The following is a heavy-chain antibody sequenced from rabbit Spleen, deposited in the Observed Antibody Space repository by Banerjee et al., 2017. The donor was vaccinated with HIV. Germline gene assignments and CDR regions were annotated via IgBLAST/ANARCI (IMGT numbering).Heavy chain of an antibody. Sequence: QSLEESGGDLVKPGASLTLTCTASGFSFSSYYWICLVHQAPGKRPEWIACIYNGDVTTRYVSRVNAQIKITTGTTLYPLTLQMTSLSGADTASYFYAREAYDSSVAYYAGSYINLWGPATLVTGS. CDR1: GFSFSSYYW. D-gene: IGHD1-1*01. CDR2: IYNGDVTT. CDR3: AREAYDSSVAYYAGSYINL. V-gene: IGHV1S40*01. J-gene: IGHJ4*01.